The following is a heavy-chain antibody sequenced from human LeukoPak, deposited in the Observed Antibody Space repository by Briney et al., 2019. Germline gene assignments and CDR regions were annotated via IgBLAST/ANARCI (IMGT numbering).Heavy chain of an antibody. CDR3: ARGSHFYGSGAKRFDP. V-gene: IGHV4-59*01. CDR1: GGSISSYY. CDR2: IYYSGST. Sequence: KPSETLSLTCTVSGGSISSYYWSWIRQPPGKGLEWIGYIYYSGSTNYNPSLKSRVTISVDTSKNQFSLKLSSVTAADTAVYYCARGSHFYGSGAKRFDPWGQGTLVTVSS. D-gene: IGHD3-10*01. J-gene: IGHJ5*02.